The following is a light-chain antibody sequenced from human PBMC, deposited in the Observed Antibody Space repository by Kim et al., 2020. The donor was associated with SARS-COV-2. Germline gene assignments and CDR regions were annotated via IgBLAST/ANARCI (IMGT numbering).Light chain of an antibody. Sequence: AIQLTQSPSSLSASVGDRVTITCRASQGISSALAWYQQKPRKAPKLLIYDASTLESGVPSNFSGSGSGTDFTLTISNLQPEDFATYVCQQFDSYPRTFGQGTKVDIK. CDR2: DAS. J-gene: IGKJ1*01. CDR3: QQFDSYPRT. CDR1: QGISSA. V-gene: IGKV1-13*02.